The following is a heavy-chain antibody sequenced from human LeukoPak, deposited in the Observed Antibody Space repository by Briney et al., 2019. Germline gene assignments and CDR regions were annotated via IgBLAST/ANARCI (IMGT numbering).Heavy chain of an antibody. CDR1: GFTFSDYY. D-gene: IGHD5-24*01. Sequence: GGSLRLSCAASGFTFSDYYMAWIRQAPGKGLEWLSYMSSGGSTINYADSVKGRFTISRDNAKSSLYLQMNSLRSEDTAVYYCASTGTRWLQLGPMTYWGQGTLVTVSS. V-gene: IGHV3-11*04. CDR3: ASTGTRWLQLGPMTY. J-gene: IGHJ4*02. CDR2: MSSGGSTI.